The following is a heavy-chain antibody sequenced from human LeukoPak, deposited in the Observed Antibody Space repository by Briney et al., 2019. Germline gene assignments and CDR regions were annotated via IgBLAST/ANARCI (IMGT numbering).Heavy chain of an antibody. CDR2: INPNSGGT. CDR1: GYTFSGHY. CDR3: ARGRMVPDY. J-gene: IGHJ4*02. D-gene: IGHD3-10*01. Sequence: SVKVSCKASGYTFSGHYVHWVRQAPGQGLEWMGWINPNSGGTNYVQKFQGWVTMTRDTSISTAYMELSRLKSDDTAVYYCARGRMVPDYWGQGTLVTVSS. V-gene: IGHV1-2*04.